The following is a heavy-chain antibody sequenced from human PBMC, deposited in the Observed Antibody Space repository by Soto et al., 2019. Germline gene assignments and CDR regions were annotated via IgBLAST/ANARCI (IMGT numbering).Heavy chain of an antibody. CDR2: IYHSGTT. CDR1: GGSISSGGYS. CDR3: ARSGGAYNWFDP. J-gene: IGHJ5*02. V-gene: IGHV4-30-2*01. Sequence: QLQLQESGSGLVKPSQTLSLTCAVSGGSISSGGYSWSWIRQPPGKGLEWIGYIYHSGTTYNNPSLKSRVTIAVDRSKNQFSLKLSSVTAADTAVYYCARSGGAYNWFDPWGQGTLVTVSS. D-gene: IGHD2-21*01.